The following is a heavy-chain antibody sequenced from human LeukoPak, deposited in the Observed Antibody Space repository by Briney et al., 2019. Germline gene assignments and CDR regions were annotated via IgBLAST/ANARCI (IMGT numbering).Heavy chain of an antibody. J-gene: IGHJ2*01. Sequence: GGSLRLSCAASGFTVSINYMAWVRQAPGKGLEWVSVIYSGGNTYYADSVKGRFTISRDNSKNTLYLQMNSLRTEDTAVYYCARDLAGVTYYDILTGYYSEDWYFDLWGRGTLVTVSS. CDR3: ARDLAGVTYYDILTGYYSEDWYFDL. D-gene: IGHD3-9*01. V-gene: IGHV3-53*01. CDR1: GFTVSINY. CDR2: IYSGGNT.